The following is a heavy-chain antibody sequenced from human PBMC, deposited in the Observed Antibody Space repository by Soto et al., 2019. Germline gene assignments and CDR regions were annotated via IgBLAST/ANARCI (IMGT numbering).Heavy chain of an antibody. D-gene: IGHD3-10*01. Sequence: ASVKVSCKASGYTFTGYFMHWVLQAPGQGLEWMGWINPYSGGADYAQSFQGRVTMTRDTPISTVYMELSRLRFDDTAVYYCARVIRGAYYNSPLDTWGQGTVVTVSS. CDR1: GYTFTGYF. CDR3: ARVIRGAYYNSPLDT. J-gene: IGHJ5*02. V-gene: IGHV1-2*02. CDR2: INPYSGGA.